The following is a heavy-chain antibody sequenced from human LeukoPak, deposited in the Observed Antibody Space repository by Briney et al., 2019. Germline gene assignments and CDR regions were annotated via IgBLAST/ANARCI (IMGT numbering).Heavy chain of an antibody. Sequence: SETLSLTCGVSGGSVSSYYWSWIWQPPGKGLEWIGYIYDSGSTNYNPSLRSRVTMSQDTSKNQFSLKLSSVTAADTAVYYCARAGGGYNLDYWGQGTLVTVSS. J-gene: IGHJ4*02. D-gene: IGHD5-24*01. CDR2: IYDSGST. V-gene: IGHV4-59*02. CDR1: GGSVSSYY. CDR3: ARAGGGYNLDY.